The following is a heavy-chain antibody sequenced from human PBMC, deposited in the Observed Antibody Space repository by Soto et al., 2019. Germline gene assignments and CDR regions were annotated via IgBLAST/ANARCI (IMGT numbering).Heavy chain of an antibody. J-gene: IGHJ5*02. V-gene: IGHV4-30-2*01. D-gene: IGHD2-2*01. CDR2: TYHSGST. CDR1: GGSISSGGYS. Sequence: QLQLQESASGLVKPSQTLSLTCAVSGGSISSGGYSWSWIRQPPGKGLEWIGYTYHSGSTYYNPSLKSRVTISVDRSKNQFSLKLSSVTAADTAVYYCARVPDRWGQGTLVTVSS. CDR3: ARVPDR.